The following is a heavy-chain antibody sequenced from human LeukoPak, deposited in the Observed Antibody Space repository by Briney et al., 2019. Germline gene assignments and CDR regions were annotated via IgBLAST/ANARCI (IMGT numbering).Heavy chain of an antibody. CDR1: GFNFANHA. D-gene: IGHD2-21*02. CDR3: VREDTPATANY. J-gene: IGHJ4*02. Sequence: PGGSLRLSCAASGFNFANHAMSWVRQTPGKGLEWVSAISGGGDITYCAGSVTGRFTISRDNSKDTLFLQMHSLRPGDTAVYYCVREDTPATANYWGQGTLVTISS. V-gene: IGHV3-23*01. CDR2: ISGGGDIT.